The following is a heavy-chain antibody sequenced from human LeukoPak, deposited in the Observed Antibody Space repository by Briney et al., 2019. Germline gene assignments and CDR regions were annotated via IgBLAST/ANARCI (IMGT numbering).Heavy chain of an antibody. CDR1: GGTFSSYA. Sequence: SVKVSCKASGGTFSSYAISWVRQAPGQGLEWMGGIIPIFGTANYAQKYQGRVTITTDESTSTAYMELSSLRSEDTAVYYCAKGYSSGWCESNFDYWGQGTLVTVSS. V-gene: IGHV1-69*05. CDR2: IIPIFGTA. CDR3: AKGYSSGWCESNFDY. J-gene: IGHJ4*02. D-gene: IGHD6-19*01.